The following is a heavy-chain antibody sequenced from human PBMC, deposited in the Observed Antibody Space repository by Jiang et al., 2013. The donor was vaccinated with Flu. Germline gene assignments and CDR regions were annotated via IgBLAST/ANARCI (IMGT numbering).Heavy chain of an antibody. V-gene: IGHV6-1*01. D-gene: IGHD6-13*01. CDR1: GDSVSSNSAA. J-gene: IGHJ6*02. CDR3: ARAPFSSSYSSGYYYYYYGMDV. CDR2: TYYRSKWYN. Sequence: QTLSLTCAISGDSVSSNSAAWNWIRQSPSRGLEWLGRTYYRSKWYNDYAVSVKSRITINPDTSKNQFSLQLNSVTPEDTAVYYCARAPFSSSYSSGYYYYYYGMDVWGQGTTVTVSS.